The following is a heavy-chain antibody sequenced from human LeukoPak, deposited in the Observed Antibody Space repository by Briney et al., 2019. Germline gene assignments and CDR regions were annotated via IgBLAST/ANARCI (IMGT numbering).Heavy chain of an antibody. V-gene: IGHV3-74*01. Sequence: GGSLRLSCAASGFTFRSNWMHWVRQAPGKGLVWVSRINGDGSSTSYADSVKGRFTISRDNAKSTLYLQMKSLRAEDTAVYYCATQWMQLWENWGQGTLVTVSS. J-gene: IGHJ4*02. CDR3: ATQWMQLWEN. CDR1: GFTFRSNW. CDR2: INGDGSST. D-gene: IGHD5-18*01.